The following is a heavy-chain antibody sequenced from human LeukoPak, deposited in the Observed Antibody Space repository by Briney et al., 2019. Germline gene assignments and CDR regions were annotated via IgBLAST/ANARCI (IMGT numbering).Heavy chain of an antibody. V-gene: IGHV5-51*01. CDR3: ARLVSEWLVFSWGYYYMDV. D-gene: IGHD6-19*01. CDR1: GYSFTSYW. J-gene: IGHJ6*03. Sequence: GESLKISCKGSGYSFTSYWIGWVRQMPGKGLEWMGIIYPGDSDTRYSPSFQGQVTISADKSISTAYLQWSSLKASDTAMYYCARLVSEWLVFSWGYYYMDVWGKGTTVTVSS. CDR2: IYPGDSDT.